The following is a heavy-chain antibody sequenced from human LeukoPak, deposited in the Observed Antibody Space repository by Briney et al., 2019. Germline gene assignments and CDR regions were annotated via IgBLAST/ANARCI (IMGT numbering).Heavy chain of an antibody. CDR3: ARDEDYYGSLHQDFDY. D-gene: IGHD3-10*01. Sequence: GGSLRLSCAASGFTFSNYGMHWVRQAPGKGLEWVANIKQDGSEKYYVDSVKGRFTISRDNAKNSLYLQMNSLRAEDTAVYYYARDEDYYGSLHQDFDYWGQGTLVTVSS. CDR1: GFTFSNYG. CDR2: IKQDGSEK. V-gene: IGHV3-7*03. J-gene: IGHJ4*02.